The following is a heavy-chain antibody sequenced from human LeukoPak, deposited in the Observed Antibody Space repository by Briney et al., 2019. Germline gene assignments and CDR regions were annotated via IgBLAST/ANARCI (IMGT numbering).Heavy chain of an antibody. CDR2: IIPIFGTA. CDR3: PRDIGGYSYGPDYYYYYMDV. Sequence: SVKVSCKASGGTFSSYAISWVRHDPAQGLEWMGGIIPIFGTANYAQKSQGRDTITTDDSTSTASKALRSRRYEYATAYYCPRDIGGYSYGPDYYYYYMDVWGKGTTVTVSS. D-gene: IGHD5-18*01. CDR1: GGTFSSYA. J-gene: IGHJ6*03. V-gene: IGHV1-69*05.